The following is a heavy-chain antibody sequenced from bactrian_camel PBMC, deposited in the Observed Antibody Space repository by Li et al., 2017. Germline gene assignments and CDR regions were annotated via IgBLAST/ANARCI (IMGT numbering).Heavy chain of an antibody. D-gene: IGHD1*01. V-gene: IGHV3S40*01. J-gene: IGHJ4*01. CDR1: GFTFSNVD. Sequence: DVQLVESGGGLVQPGGSLRLSCAASGFTFSNVDMSWVRQAPGKGFEWVSTIGSGGGTTYYADSAKGRTTISRANAKNTVALQLNSLKTEDTAKYFCANVQGAYDGRFAPVPAWRYWGQGTQVTVSS. CDR2: IGSGGGTT. CDR3: ANVQGAYDGRFAPVPAWRY.